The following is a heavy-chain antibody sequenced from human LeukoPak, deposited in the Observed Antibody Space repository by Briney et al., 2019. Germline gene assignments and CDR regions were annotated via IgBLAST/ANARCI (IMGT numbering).Heavy chain of an antibody. CDR3: ARRGGAAAGTYFDY. V-gene: IGHV4-39*01. D-gene: IGHD6-13*01. CDR1: SGSISTSLYY. Sequence: SETLSLTCTVSSGSISTSLYYWGWVRQSPGKGLEWIANVYYSGSTFYNPSLKSRVTISVDTSKNQFSLKLSSVTAADTAVHYCARRGGAAAGTYFDYWGQGTLVTVSS. CDR2: VYYSGST. J-gene: IGHJ4*02.